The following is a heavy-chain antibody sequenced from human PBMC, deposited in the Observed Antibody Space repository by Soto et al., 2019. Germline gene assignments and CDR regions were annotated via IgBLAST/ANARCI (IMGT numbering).Heavy chain of an antibody. CDR1: GGSFNSFA. CDR2: IIPIFRTT. CDR3: ARVQLNQNGAADSVFYYGLDV. J-gene: IGHJ6*02. Sequence: QVQLVQSGAEVKKPGSSLKVSCKASGGSFNSFAVNWVRRAPGQGLEWMGRIIPIFRTTNYAQKFQGRLTITADGSTNTAYMELSSLGSEDTAVYYCARVQLNQNGAADSVFYYGLDVWGQGTTVTVSS. D-gene: IGHD4-17*01. V-gene: IGHV1-69*01.